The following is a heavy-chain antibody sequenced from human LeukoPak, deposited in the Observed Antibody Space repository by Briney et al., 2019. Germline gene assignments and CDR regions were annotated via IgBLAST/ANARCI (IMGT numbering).Heavy chain of an antibody. CDR1: GLTFSNYF. V-gene: IGHV3-7*04. D-gene: IGHD6-19*01. J-gene: IGHJ4*02. CDR3: ARRGWSADYFDY. Sequence: GGSLRLSCATSGLTFSNYFMTWVRQAPGKGLEWVANIKQGGSEKYYVDSVKGRFTISRDNAKNSLFLQMSSLRAEDTAVYFCARRGWSADYFDYWGQGTLVTVSS. CDR2: IKQGGSEK.